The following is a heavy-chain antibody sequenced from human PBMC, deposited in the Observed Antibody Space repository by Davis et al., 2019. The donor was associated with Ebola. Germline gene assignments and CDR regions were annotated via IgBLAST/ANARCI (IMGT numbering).Heavy chain of an antibody. CDR1: GYTFTSYG. D-gene: IGHD2-15*01. CDR2: INPNSGGT. CDR3: ARHSSYCSGGSCGSYGMDV. V-gene: IGHV1-2*02. Sequence: ASVKVSCKASGYTFTSYGISWVRQAPGQGLEWMGWINPNSGGTNYAQKFQGRVTMTRDTSISTAYMELSRLRSDDTAVYYCARHSSYCSGGSCGSYGMDVWGQGTTVTVSS. J-gene: IGHJ6*02.